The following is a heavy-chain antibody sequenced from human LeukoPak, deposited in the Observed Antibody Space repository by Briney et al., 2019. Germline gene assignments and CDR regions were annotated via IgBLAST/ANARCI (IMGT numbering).Heavy chain of an antibody. CDR1: GFTFSNYE. D-gene: IGHD3-22*01. CDR3: ARVPYYYDSSGYYNYAFDI. V-gene: IGHV3-48*03. CDR2: ISSGGSTI. Sequence: GGSLRLSCAASGFTFSNYEMNWVRQAPGKGLEWVSYISSGGSTIYYADSWKVRCTISRDNAKNSLFLQMNRLRAEDTAVYYCARVPYYYDSSGYYNYAFDIWGQGTMVTVSS. J-gene: IGHJ3*02.